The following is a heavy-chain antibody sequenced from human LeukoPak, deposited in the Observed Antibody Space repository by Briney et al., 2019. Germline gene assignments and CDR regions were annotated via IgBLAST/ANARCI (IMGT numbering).Heavy chain of an antibody. V-gene: IGHV3-48*01. CDR3: ARDLDPKFDY. CDR1: GFTFSSYS. Sequence: GGSLRLSCAASGFTFSSYSMNWVRQAPGKGLEWVSYISRYSSTIYYADSVKGRFTISRDNAENSLYLQMNSLRAEDTAVYYCARDLDPKFDYWGQGTLVSVSS. CDR2: ISRYSSTI. J-gene: IGHJ4*02. D-gene: IGHD3-9*01.